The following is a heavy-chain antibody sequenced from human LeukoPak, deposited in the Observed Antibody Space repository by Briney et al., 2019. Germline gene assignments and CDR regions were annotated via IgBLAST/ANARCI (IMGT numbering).Heavy chain of an antibody. D-gene: IGHD3-3*01. CDR3: AREVTIFGVVKGFDY. CDR2: INPNSGGT. J-gene: IGHJ4*02. V-gene: IGHV1-2*02. CDR1: GYTFTGYY. Sequence: ASVKVSCKASGYTFTGYYMHWVRQAPGQGLEWMGWINPNSGGTNYAQKFQGRVTMTRDTSISTAYMELSRLRSDDTAVYYCAREVTIFGVVKGFDYWGQGTLVTVSS.